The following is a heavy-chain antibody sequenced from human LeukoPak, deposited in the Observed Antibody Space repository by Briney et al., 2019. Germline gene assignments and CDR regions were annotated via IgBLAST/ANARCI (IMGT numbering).Heavy chain of an antibody. CDR2: IYYSGTA. D-gene: IGHD4-17*01. Sequence: PSQTLSLTCTVSGGSISSGGYYRSWVRQHPEKGLEWIGYIYYSGTAYYNPSLKSRVTMSADTSKNQFSLKLDSVTAADTAVYYCARFSNDHGVKFDYWGQGTLVTVSS. J-gene: IGHJ4*02. CDR1: GGSISSGGYY. CDR3: ARFSNDHGVKFDY. V-gene: IGHV4-31*03.